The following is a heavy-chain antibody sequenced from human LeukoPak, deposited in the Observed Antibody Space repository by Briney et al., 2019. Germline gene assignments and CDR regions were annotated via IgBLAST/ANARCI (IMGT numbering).Heavy chain of an antibody. V-gene: IGHV3-21*01. CDR1: GFTFSSYS. CDR2: ISSSSNHL. D-gene: IGHD3-10*01. CDR3: AKDVMHYGSGRPYYMDV. Sequence: GGSLRLSCAASGFTFSSYSMNWVRQAPGKGLEWVSSISSSSNHLYYADSVKGRFTISRDNAKNSLYLQMNSLRAEDRAVYYCAKDVMHYGSGRPYYMDVWGKGTTVTISS. J-gene: IGHJ6*03.